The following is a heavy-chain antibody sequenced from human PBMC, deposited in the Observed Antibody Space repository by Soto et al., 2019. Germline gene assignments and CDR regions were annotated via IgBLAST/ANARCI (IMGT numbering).Heavy chain of an antibody. Sequence: QVQLVQSGAEVKKPGASVKVSCKASGDTFTSYYMHWVRQAPGQGLEWMGWINPNSDGTDTAQKFQDRVTMTRDTSISTAYMELRRLRSDDTAVYYCARGSDSRGDFDLWGRGTLVTVSS. V-gene: IGHV1-2*02. CDR2: INPNSDGT. CDR3: ARGSDSRGDFDL. CDR1: GDTFTSYY. D-gene: IGHD2-15*01. J-gene: IGHJ2*01.